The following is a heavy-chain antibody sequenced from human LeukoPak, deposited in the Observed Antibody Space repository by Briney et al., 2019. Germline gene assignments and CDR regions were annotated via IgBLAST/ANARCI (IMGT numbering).Heavy chain of an antibody. J-gene: IGHJ4*02. Sequence: PGGSLRLSCAASGFTVRTNYMSWVRQAPGKGLEWVSVIYSGGSTYYADSVKGRFTISRDNSKNTLYLQMNSLRAEDTAVYYCARDPSGDFDYWDQGTLVTVSS. CDR2: IYSGGST. V-gene: IGHV3-66*02. CDR1: GFTVRTNY. CDR3: ARDPSGDFDY. D-gene: IGHD1-26*01.